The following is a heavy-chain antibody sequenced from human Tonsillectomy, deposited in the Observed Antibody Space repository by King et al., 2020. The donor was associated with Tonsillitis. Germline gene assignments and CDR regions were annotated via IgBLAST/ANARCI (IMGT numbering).Heavy chain of an antibody. Sequence: VQLVESGGGVVQPGRSLRLSCAASGFTFSSYTMHWVRQAPGKGLECVALRSYDGSNEYYADSVKGRFTISRDNSKNTLYLQMNSLRAEDTAVYYCARWTIHDSSVYGSYFDYWGQGTLVTVSS. CDR3: ARWTIHDSSVYGSYFDY. CDR1: GFTFSSYT. CDR2: RSYDGSNE. D-gene: IGHD3-22*01. V-gene: IGHV3-30-3*01. J-gene: IGHJ4*02.